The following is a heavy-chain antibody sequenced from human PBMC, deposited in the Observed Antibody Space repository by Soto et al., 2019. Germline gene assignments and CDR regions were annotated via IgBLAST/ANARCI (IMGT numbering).Heavy chain of an antibody. CDR3: ARAGITIFSEGFDY. J-gene: IGHJ4*02. Sequence: GGSLRLSCAASGFTFSSYAMHWVRQAPGKGLEWVAVISYDGSNKYYADSVKGRFTISRDNSKNTLYLQMNSLRAEDTAVYYCARAGITIFSEGFDYWGQGTLVTVSS. CDR1: GFTFSSYA. D-gene: IGHD3-9*01. V-gene: IGHV3-30-3*01. CDR2: ISYDGSNK.